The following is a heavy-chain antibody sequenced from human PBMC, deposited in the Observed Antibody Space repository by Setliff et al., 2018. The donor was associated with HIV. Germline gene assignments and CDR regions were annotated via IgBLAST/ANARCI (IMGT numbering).Heavy chain of an antibody. CDR3: ARACYHDSNGYQGFDY. D-gene: IGHD3-22*01. CDR1: GYTFIDYF. Sequence: ASVKVSCKASGYTFIDYFMHWVRQAPGQGLEWMGWISAYNLNTNYAQKFQGRVTMTTDTSASTGYMELRSLRSDDTAVYYCARACYHDSNGYQGFDYWGQGTLVTVSS. V-gene: IGHV1-18*04. J-gene: IGHJ4*02. CDR2: ISAYNLNT.